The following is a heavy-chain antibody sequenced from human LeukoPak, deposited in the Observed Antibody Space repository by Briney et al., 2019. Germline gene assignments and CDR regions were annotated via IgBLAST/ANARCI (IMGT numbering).Heavy chain of an antibody. V-gene: IGHV3-48*03. CDR3: ARGPYSSSWSAWFDS. CDR2: IRRTGSSL. CDR1: GLPLSCYV. Sequence: SLRLSCSASGLPLSCYVLNWVRQAPAKGVEWVSYIRRTGSSLYYAPSLKDRFTVSRVNAENSLYLQMSSLRAEDTAIYYCARGPYSSSWSAWFDSWGQGTLGTVS. J-gene: IGHJ5*01. D-gene: IGHD6-13*01.